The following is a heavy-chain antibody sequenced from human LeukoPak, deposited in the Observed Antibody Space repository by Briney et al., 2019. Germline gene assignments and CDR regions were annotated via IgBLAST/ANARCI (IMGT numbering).Heavy chain of an antibody. Sequence: PGGSLRLSCAASGFTVTDYAMTWVRQAPGKGLEWVSSISASGGMTYYADSVKGRFTVSRDNSKNSLYLQMNSLTAADTAVYYWAKDRSIGTSSPFDHWAREPWSPSPQ. D-gene: IGHD1-26*01. CDR3: AKDRSIGTSSPFDH. V-gene: IGHV3-23*01. CDR2: ISASGGMT. CDR1: GFTVTDYA. J-gene: IGHJ4*02.